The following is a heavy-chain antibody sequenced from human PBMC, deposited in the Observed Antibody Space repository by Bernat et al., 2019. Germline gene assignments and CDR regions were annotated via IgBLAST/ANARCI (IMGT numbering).Heavy chain of an antibody. Sequence: EVQLVESGGGLVQPGGSLRLSCAASGFTFSSYAMSWVRQAPGKGLEWVSAISGSGGRTYYADSVKGRFTISRDNSKNTLYLQMNSLRAEDTAVYYCARADGNSFWFDPWGQGTLVTVSS. CDR1: GFTFSSYA. D-gene: IGHD4-23*01. CDR2: ISGSGGRT. J-gene: IGHJ5*02. V-gene: IGHV3-23*04. CDR3: ARADGNSFWFDP.